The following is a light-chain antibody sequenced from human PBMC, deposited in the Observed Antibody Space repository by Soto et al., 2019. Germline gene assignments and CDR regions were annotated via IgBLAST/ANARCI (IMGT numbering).Light chain of an antibody. J-gene: IGKJ4*01. Sequence: EIVLVQSPGTLSLSPGERATLSCRASQSLAGNYLAWYQQKPGQAPRLLIDGASTRATGTPDRFSGSGSGTDFTLTIIRLEPEDFALYYCQQYGTSPPLTFGGGTKVEIK. V-gene: IGKV3-20*01. CDR1: QSLAGNY. CDR3: QQYGTSPPLT. CDR2: GAS.